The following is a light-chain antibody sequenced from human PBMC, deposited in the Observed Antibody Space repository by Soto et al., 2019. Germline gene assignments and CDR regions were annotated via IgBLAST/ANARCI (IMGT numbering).Light chain of an antibody. CDR2: KDN. J-gene: IGLJ3*02. CDR1: ALPDQY. CDR3: QSADSSGSYT. V-gene: IGLV3-25*02. Sequence: SYELTQPPSVSVSPGQTARIKCSGDALPDQYAYWYQQRPGQAPVLVIYKDNERSTGIPERFSGSTSGTTATLTVSGVQAEDEADYYCQSADSSGSYTFGGGTKRTFL.